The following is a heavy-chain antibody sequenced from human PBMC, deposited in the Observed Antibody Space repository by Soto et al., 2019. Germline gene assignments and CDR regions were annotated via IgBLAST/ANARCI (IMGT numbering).Heavy chain of an antibody. V-gene: IGHV3-48*02. J-gene: IGHJ6*02. Sequence: VGSLRLSSAASGFTFSSYSMNWVRQAPGKGLEWVSYISSSSSTIYYADSVKGRFTISRDNAKNSLYLQMNSLRDEDTAVYYCASDEGYSYGSPYYYGMDVWGQGTTVTVSS. D-gene: IGHD5-18*01. CDR3: ASDEGYSYGSPYYYGMDV. CDR1: GFTFSSYS. CDR2: ISSSSSTI.